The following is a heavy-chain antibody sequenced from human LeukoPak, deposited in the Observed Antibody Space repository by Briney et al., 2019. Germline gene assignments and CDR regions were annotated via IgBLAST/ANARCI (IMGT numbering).Heavy chain of an antibody. D-gene: IGHD1-1*01. CDR3: ARDRYGYFDY. CDR1: GFTFSTYS. Sequence: GGSLRLSCAASGFTFSTYSMNWVRQAPGKGLEWVSSISGSSTYIHYADSVKGRFTISRDNAKNSLYLQMNSLRAEDTAVYYCARDRYGYFDYWGQGTLVTVSS. J-gene: IGHJ4*02. CDR2: ISGSSTYI. V-gene: IGHV3-21*01.